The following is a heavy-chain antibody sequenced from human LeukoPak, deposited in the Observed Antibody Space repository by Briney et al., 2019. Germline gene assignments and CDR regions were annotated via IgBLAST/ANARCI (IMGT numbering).Heavy chain of an antibody. Sequence: SETLSLTCAVSGYSISSGYYWGWIRQPPGKGLEWIGSIYHSGSTYYNPSLKSRVTISVDTSKNQFSLKLSSVTAADTAVYYCARGRSRVYYYGSGSHDWDYWGQGTLVTVSS. CDR3: ARGRSRVYYYGSGSHDWDY. CDR1: GYSISSGYY. D-gene: IGHD3-10*01. CDR2: IYHSGST. J-gene: IGHJ4*02. V-gene: IGHV4-38-2*01.